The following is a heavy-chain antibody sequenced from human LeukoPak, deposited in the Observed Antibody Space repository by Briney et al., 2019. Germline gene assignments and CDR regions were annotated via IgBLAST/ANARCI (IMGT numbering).Heavy chain of an antibody. CDR3: ARGVADYYDSTYAFDI. D-gene: IGHD3-22*01. CDR1: GGSISSYY. CDR2: IYYSGST. Sequence: SETLSLTCTVSGGSISSYYWSWIRQPPGKGLEWIGYIYYSGSTNYSPSLRSRVTISVDTSKNQFSLKLSSVTAVDTAVYYCARGVADYYDSTYAFDIWGQGTMVTVSS. V-gene: IGHV4-59*01. J-gene: IGHJ3*02.